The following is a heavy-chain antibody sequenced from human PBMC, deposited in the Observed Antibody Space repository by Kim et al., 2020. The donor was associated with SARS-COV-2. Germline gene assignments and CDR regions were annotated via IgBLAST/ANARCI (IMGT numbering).Heavy chain of an antibody. J-gene: IGHJ4*02. V-gene: IGHV4-30-2*04. CDR3: ATYMGIVVY. CDR2: GSA. D-gene: IGHD1-26*01. Sequence: GSAYYTPSLKSRVTISVDPSKSQFSLKLSSVTAADTAVYYCATYMGIVVYWGQGTLVTVSS.